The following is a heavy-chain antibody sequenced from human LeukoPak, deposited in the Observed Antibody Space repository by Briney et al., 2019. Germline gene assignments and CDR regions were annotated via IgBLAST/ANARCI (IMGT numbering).Heavy chain of an antibody. Sequence: GESLNISCKGSGYSFTSYWIGWVRQMPGKGLEWMGIIYPGDSDTRYSPSFQGQVTISADKSIKTAYLQWSSLKASDTAMYYCASSTAVTTHYFDFWGQGTLVTVSS. V-gene: IGHV5-51*01. CDR1: GYSFTSYW. CDR3: ASSTAVTTHYFDF. CDR2: IYPGDSDT. D-gene: IGHD4-17*01. J-gene: IGHJ4*02.